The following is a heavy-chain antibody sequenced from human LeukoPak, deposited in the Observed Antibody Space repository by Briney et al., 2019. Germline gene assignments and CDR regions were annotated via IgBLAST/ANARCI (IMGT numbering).Heavy chain of an antibody. D-gene: IGHD2-21*02. J-gene: IGHJ4*02. V-gene: IGHV3-23*01. CDR1: GFTLSSYA. CDR3: ATHLRDSVYYFDS. CDR2: ITSGGGRT. Sequence: GGSLRLSCAASGFTLSSYAMTWVRQAPGKGLEWVSTITSGGGRTYYADSGKGRFTISRDKSKNTLYLQMNRLRAEDTAVYYCATHLRDSVYYFDSWGQGTLVTVSS.